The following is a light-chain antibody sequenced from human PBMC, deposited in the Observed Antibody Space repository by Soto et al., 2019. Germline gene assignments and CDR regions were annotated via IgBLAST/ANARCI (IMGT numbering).Light chain of an antibody. CDR2: DAS. J-gene: IGKJ5*01. Sequence: EIVLTQSPGTLSLSPGERATLSCRATESVVSNYLAWYQLKPGQAPRLLIYDASSRATGIPDRFSGSGSGTDFTLTISRLEPEDFAVYYCQHYVTSSITFGQGTRLEI. CDR3: QHYVTSSIT. V-gene: IGKV3-20*01. CDR1: ESVVSNY.